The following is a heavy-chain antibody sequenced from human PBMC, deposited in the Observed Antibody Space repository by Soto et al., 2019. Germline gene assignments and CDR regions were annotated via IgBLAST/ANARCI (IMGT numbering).Heavy chain of an antibody. CDR3: VRGPSDHKLRLVEWPYGDY. CDR1: SFIVSSNQ. V-gene: IGHV3-53*01. Sequence: LXLSCVASSFIVSSNQMSWVRQAPWKGREWVSVIYSGHTTYYADSVEGRFTISRDDSKNTLYLQMNSLRVEDTAVYYCVRGPSDHKLRLVEWPYGDYWGQGALVTVSS. J-gene: IGHJ4*02. D-gene: IGHD3-3*01. CDR2: IYSGHTT.